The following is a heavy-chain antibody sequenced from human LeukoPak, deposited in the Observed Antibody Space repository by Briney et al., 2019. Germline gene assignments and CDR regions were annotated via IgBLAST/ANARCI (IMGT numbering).Heavy chain of an antibody. CDR2: ISGSGAST. CDR3: AKGGPGYSSSWYRTSLDY. J-gene: IGHJ4*02. Sequence: GGSLRLSCTASGFTFSSYAMSWVRQAPGKGLEWVSGISGSGASTYYAGSVKVRFTISRDNSNNTLYLQMNSLGGDDTAVYYCAKGGPGYSSSWYRTSLDYWGQGTLVTVSS. CDR1: GFTFSSYA. V-gene: IGHV3-23*01. D-gene: IGHD6-13*01.